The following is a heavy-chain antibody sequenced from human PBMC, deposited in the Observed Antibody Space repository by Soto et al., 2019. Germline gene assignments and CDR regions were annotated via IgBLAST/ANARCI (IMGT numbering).Heavy chain of an antibody. V-gene: IGHV4-59*13. CDR3: AVWSALTQYYFDS. J-gene: IGHJ4*01. CDR2: AYYSGTT. Sequence: ATLSLTCAVSGASFSGSYWSWIRQPPGKGLEWIGYAYYSGTTVYNPSLKSRVSISVDTSKKHVSLRLNSVTAADTAVYYCAVWSALTQYYFDSWGHGTLVTVSS. D-gene: IGHD3-3*01. CDR1: GASFSGSY.